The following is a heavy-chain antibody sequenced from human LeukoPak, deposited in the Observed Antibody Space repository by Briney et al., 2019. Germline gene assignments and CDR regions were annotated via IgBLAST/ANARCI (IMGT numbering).Heavy chain of an antibody. J-gene: IGHJ4*02. Sequence: GGSLRLSCAVSGFSFSSYNMHWVRQAPGKGLEWVSYISSSSSTIYYADSVKGRFTISRDNAKNSLYLQMNSLRAEDTAVYYCARGSTYYDSSGQVPFDYWGQGTLVTVSS. V-gene: IGHV3-48*01. CDR3: ARGSTYYDSSGQVPFDY. CDR2: ISSSSSTI. CDR1: GFSFSSYN. D-gene: IGHD3-22*01.